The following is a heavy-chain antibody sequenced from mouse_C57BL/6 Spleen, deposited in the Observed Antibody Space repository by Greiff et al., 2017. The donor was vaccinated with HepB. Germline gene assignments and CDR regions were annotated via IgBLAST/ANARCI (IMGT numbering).Heavy chain of an antibody. CDR1: GYAFSSSW. CDR3: ARGGYYGSSPLYYFDY. J-gene: IGHJ2*01. Sequence: QVQLQQSGPELVKPGASVKISCKASGYAFSSSWMNWVKQRPGKGLEWIGRIYPGDGDTNYNGKFKGKATLTADKSSSTAYMQRSSLTSEDSAVYFCARGGYYGSSPLYYFDYWGQGTTLTVSS. V-gene: IGHV1-82*01. CDR2: IYPGDGDT. D-gene: IGHD1-1*01.